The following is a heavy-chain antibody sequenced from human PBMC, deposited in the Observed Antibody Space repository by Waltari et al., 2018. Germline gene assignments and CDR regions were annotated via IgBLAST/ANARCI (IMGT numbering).Heavy chain of an antibody. CDR3: ARASEPTYYYDISI. Sequence: QLQLQESGPGLVKPSETLSLTCTVSGGSISSSSYYWGWIRQPPGKGLEWIGSIYYSGSTYYTPSLKSRVTISVDTSKNQFSLKLSSVTAADTAVYYCARASEPTYYYDISIWGQGTMVTVSS. D-gene: IGHD3-22*01. CDR2: IYYSGST. V-gene: IGHV4-39*07. J-gene: IGHJ3*02. CDR1: GGSISSSSYY.